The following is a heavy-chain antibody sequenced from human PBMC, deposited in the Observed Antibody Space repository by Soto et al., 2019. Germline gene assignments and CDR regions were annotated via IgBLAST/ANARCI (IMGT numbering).Heavy chain of an antibody. Sequence: GASVKVSCKASGYTFTGYYMHWVRQAPGQGLEWMGWINPNSGGTNYAQKFQGWVTMTRDTSISTAYMELSRLRSDDTAVYYCARDHSSSWYGTDYYYGVDVWGQGTTVTVSS. V-gene: IGHV1-2*04. CDR3: ARDHSSSWYGTDYYYGVDV. CDR2: INPNSGGT. CDR1: GYTFTGYY. J-gene: IGHJ6*02. D-gene: IGHD6-13*01.